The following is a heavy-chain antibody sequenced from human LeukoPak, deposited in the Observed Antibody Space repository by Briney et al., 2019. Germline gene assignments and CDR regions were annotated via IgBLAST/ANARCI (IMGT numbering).Heavy chain of an antibody. D-gene: IGHD3-10*01. CDR2: ICDDGSNK. CDR3: ARVGRSGAFDI. Sequence: HGVRXAXGXGLEWVAGICDDGSNKYYADSVKGRFTISRDNSKNTLYLQMNSLRAEDTAVYYCARVGRSGAFDIWGQGTMVTVSS. V-gene: IGHV3-33*01. J-gene: IGHJ3*02.